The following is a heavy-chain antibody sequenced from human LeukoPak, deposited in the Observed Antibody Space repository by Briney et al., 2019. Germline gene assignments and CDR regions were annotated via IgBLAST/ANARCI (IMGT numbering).Heavy chain of an antibody. D-gene: IGHD3-10*01. J-gene: IGHJ4*02. CDR1: GYSFTSYW. CDR3: ARLGYYYGSGSYGPLWY. V-gene: IGHV5-51*01. CDR2: IYPGDSDT. Sequence: PGESLKISCKGSGYSFTSYWIGWVRQMPGKGLEWMGIIYPGDSDTRYSPSFQGQVTISADKSISTAYLQWSSLKASDTAMYYCARLGYYYGSGSYGPLWYWGQGTLVTVSS.